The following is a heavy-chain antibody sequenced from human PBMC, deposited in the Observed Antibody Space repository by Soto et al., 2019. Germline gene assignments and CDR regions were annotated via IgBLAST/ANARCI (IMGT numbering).Heavy chain of an antibody. D-gene: IGHD3-22*01. V-gene: IGHV1-18*01. CDR1: GYTFTSYG. Sequence: ASVKVSCKASGYTFTSYGISWVRQAPGQGLEWMGWISAYNGNTNYAQKLQGRVTMTTDTSTSTAYMELRSLRSDDTAVYYCSRVRYYDSSGYPYYWGQGTLVTVAS. J-gene: IGHJ4*02. CDR2: ISAYNGNT. CDR3: SRVRYYDSSGYPYY.